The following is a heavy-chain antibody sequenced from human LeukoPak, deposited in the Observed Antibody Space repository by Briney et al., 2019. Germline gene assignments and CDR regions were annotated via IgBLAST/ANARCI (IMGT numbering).Heavy chain of an antibody. CDR2: IFSGGRT. V-gene: IGHV3-53*01. CDR1: GLTASSNY. D-gene: IGHD5-12*01. J-gene: IGHJ6*02. Sequence: GGSLRLSCAASGLTASSNYMSWVRQAPGKGLEWVSVIFSGGRTNYANSVRGRFIISRDNSKNTLYLQMNSLRAEDTAAYYCARGRYEVSAAMDVWGQGTTVTVSS. CDR3: ARGRYEVSAAMDV.